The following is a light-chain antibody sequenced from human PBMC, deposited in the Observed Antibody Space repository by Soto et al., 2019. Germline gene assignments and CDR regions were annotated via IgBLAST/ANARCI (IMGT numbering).Light chain of an antibody. V-gene: IGKV1-39*01. J-gene: IGKJ2*01. CDR3: QQTYSTPYT. CDR2: TSG. CDR1: QRITTY. Sequence: IQMTQSPAALSASVGDRVTITGRENQRITTYLNWYQQQPGVAPKLLITTSGILQRGVPSRFSGSGSGTEFTLTITALQPEDFATYFCQQTYSTPYTFGQGTKLEMK.